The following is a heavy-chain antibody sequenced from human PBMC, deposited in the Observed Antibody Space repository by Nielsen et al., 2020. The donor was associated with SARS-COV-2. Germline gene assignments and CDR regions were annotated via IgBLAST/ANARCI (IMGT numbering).Heavy chain of an antibody. J-gene: IGHJ6*02. CDR2: ISSSSSYI. D-gene: IGHD4-17*01. CDR3: AREKDYGDYRAYYYYGMDV. CDR1: GFTFSSYS. V-gene: IGHV3-21*04. Sequence: GESLKISCAASGFTFSSYSMNWVRQAPGKGLEWVSSISSSSSYIYYADSVKGRFTISRDNAKNSLYLQMNSLRAEDTAVYYCAREKDYGDYRAYYYYGMDVWGQGTTVTVSS.